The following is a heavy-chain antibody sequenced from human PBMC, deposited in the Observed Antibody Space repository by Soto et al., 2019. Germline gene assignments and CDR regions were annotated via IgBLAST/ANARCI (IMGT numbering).Heavy chain of an antibody. CDR2: ISSSSSYI. CDR1: GFTFSSYS. Sequence: PGGSLRLSCAASGFTFSSYSMNWVRQAPGKGLEWVSSISSSSSYIYYADSVKGRFTISRDNAKNSLYLQMNSLRAEDTAVYYCARDPGRFLEWLLSTDYYIDVWGQGTTVTVSS. D-gene: IGHD3-3*01. J-gene: IGHJ6*03. V-gene: IGHV3-21*01. CDR3: ARDPGRFLEWLLSTDYYIDV.